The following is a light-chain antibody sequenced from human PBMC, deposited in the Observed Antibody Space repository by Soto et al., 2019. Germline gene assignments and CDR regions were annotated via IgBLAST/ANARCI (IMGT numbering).Light chain of an antibody. Sequence: QSVLTQPASVSGSPGQSITISCTGTSSDVGGYNYVSWYQHHPGKAPKLMIFDVSNRPSGVSNRFSGSKSGNTASLTISGLQPEDEADYYCSSYTTSNPRQIGFGTGTKLTVL. CDR1: SSDVGGYNY. CDR2: DVS. J-gene: IGLJ1*01. V-gene: IGLV2-14*03. CDR3: SSYTTSNPRQIG.